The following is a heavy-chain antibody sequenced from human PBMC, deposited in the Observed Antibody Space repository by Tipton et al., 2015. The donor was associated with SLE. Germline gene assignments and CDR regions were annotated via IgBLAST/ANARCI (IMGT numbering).Heavy chain of an antibody. CDR2: IHYSGKI. J-gene: IGHJ4*02. V-gene: IGHV4-59*01. Sequence: TLSLTCTVSGGSFSSYYWTWIRQPPGKGLEWIGYIHYSGKINYNPSLKSRVTISLDTSKKQFSLKMTSMTAADTAVYFCARGSVQGLTVTAYFDYWGQGTLVTVSS. CDR1: GGSFSSYY. CDR3: ARGSVQGLTVTAYFDY. D-gene: IGHD4-17*01.